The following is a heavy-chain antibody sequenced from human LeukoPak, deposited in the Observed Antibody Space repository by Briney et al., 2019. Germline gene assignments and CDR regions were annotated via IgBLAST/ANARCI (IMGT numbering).Heavy chain of an antibody. V-gene: IGHV4-59*11. CDR1: GGSISSHY. D-gene: IGHD6-19*01. J-gene: IGHJ4*02. Sequence: PSETLSLTCTVSGGSISSHYWSWIRQPPGKGLEWIGYIYYSGSTNYNPSLKGRVTISGDTSKNQFSLKLSSVTAADTAVYYCARESSSGWYSFDYWGQGTLVTVSS. CDR3: ARESSSGWYSFDY. CDR2: IYYSGST.